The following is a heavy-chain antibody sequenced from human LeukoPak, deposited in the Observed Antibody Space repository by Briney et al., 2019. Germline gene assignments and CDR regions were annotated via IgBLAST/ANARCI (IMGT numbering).Heavy chain of an antibody. J-gene: IGHJ4*02. D-gene: IGHD3-10*01. CDR1: GFTFSSYA. CDR3: AKGGNYGSGNYYFDY. V-gene: IGHV3-23*01. CDR2: ISGSGGST. Sequence: TGGSLRLSRAASGFTFSSYAMSWVRQAPGKGLEWVSAISGSGGSTYYADSVKGRFTISRDNSKNTLYLQMNSLRAEDTAVYYCAKGGNYGSGNYYFDYWGQGTLVTVSS.